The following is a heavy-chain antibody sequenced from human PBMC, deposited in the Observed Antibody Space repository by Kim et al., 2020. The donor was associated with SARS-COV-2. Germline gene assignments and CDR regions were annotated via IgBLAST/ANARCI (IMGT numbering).Heavy chain of an antibody. Sequence: GGSLRLSCAASGFTFSSYSMNWVRQAPGKGLEWVSSISSSSSYIYYADSVKGRFTISRDNAKNSLYLQMNSLRAEDTAVYYCARGPLQGNYYYYGMDVWGQGTTVTVSS. V-gene: IGHV3-21*01. D-gene: IGHD6-13*01. CDR2: ISSSSSYI. J-gene: IGHJ6*02. CDR3: ARGPLQGNYYYYGMDV. CDR1: GFTFSSYS.